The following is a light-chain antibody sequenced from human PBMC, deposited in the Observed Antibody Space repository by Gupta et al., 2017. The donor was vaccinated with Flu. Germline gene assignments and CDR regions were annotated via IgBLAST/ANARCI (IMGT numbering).Light chain of an antibody. CDR2: KVS. CDR1: QSLVDSDGSTR. V-gene: IGKV2-30*01. J-gene: IGKJ1*01. Sequence: DVVLTQSPLSLPVTLGQPASISCRSSQSLVDSDGSTRLNWFHQRPGQSPRRLIYKVSNRDSGVPDRFSGSGSGTXFTLKIXRVEAEDVGLYYCMQARHWPWTFGXGTKVEIK. CDR3: MQARHWPWT.